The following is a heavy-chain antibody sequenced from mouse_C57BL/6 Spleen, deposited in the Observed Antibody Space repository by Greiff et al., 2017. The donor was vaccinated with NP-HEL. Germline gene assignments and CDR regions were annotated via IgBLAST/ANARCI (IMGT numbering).Heavy chain of an antibody. CDR1: GYTFTSYG. Sequence: QVQLQQSGAELARPGASVKLSCKASGYTFTSYGISWVKQRTGQGLEWIGEIYPRSGNTYYNEKFKGKATFTANTSSNTAYMQLSSLTTEDSAIYYCARFTTVVFDYWGQGTTLTVSS. V-gene: IGHV1-81*01. D-gene: IGHD1-1*01. CDR3: ARFTTVVFDY. CDR2: IYPRSGNT. J-gene: IGHJ2*01.